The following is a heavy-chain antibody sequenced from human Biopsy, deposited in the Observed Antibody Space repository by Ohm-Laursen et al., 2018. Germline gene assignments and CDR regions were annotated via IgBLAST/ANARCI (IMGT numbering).Heavy chain of an antibody. V-gene: IGHV3-20*01. CDR1: GFTFDDYG. J-gene: IGHJ4*02. D-gene: IGHD4-17*01. CDR3: ARRGSGDYYFDY. CDR2: ITWSGGTT. Sequence: GSLRLSCTASGFTFDDYGMTWVRQVPGKGLEWASGITWSGGTTSYVDSVKGRFTISRDNAKKSLYLQMNSLRAEDTALYHCARRGSGDYYFDYWGQGTLVTVSS.